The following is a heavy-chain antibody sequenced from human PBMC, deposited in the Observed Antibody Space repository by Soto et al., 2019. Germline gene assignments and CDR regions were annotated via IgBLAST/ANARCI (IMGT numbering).Heavy chain of an antibody. CDR1: GGSISSYY. CDR2: IYYSGST. V-gene: IGHV4-59*01. CDR3: ARVNTIFGVVTLKFFDY. D-gene: IGHD3-3*01. J-gene: IGHJ4*02. Sequence: PSETLSLTCTVSGGSISSYYWSWIRQPPGKGLEWIGYIYYSGSTNYNPSLKSRVTISVDTSKNQVSLKLSSVTAADTAVYFCARVNTIFGVVTLKFFDYWGQGTLVTVSS.